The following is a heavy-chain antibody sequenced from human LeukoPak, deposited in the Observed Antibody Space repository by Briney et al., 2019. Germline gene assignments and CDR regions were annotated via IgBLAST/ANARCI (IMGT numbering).Heavy chain of an antibody. V-gene: IGHV3-23*01. J-gene: IGHJ1*01. CDR1: GFTFSSYA. Sequence: GGSLRLSCAASGFTFSSYAMSWVRQAPGKGLEWVSAISGSGGSTYYADSVKGRFTISRDNSKNTLYLQMNSLRAEDTAVYYCAKRPPIAAAGMGSFQLWGQGTLVTVSS. CDR3: AKRPPIAAAGMGSFQL. D-gene: IGHD6-13*01. CDR2: ISGSGGST.